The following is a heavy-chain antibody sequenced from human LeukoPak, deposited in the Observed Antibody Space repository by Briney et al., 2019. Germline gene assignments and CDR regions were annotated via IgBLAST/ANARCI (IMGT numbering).Heavy chain of an antibody. CDR3: ARHGRYYDFWSGYSKPGSNWFDP. CDR1: GGSISSGSYY. V-gene: IGHV4-61*02. J-gene: IGHJ5*02. D-gene: IGHD3-3*01. CDR2: IYTSGST. Sequence: SQTLSLTCTVSGGSISSGSYYWSWIRQPAGKGLEWIGRIYTSGSTNYNPSLKSRVTISVDTSKNQFSLKLSSVTAADTAVYYCARHGRYYDFWSGYSKPGSNWFDPWGQGTLVTVSS.